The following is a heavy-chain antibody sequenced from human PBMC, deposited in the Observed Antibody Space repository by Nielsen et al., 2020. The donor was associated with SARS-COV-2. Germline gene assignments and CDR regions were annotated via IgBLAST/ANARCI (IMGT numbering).Heavy chain of an antibody. CDR3: AKDMGPVIWYFDL. J-gene: IGHJ2*01. V-gene: IGHV3-9*01. D-gene: IGHD3-10*01. CDR1: GFTFDDYA. Sequence: GGSLRLSCAASGFTFDDYAMHWVRQAPGKGLEWVSGISWNSGSIGYADSVKGRFTISRDNAKSSLYLQMNSLRAEDTALYYCAKDMGPVIWYFDLWGRGTLVTVSS. CDR2: ISWNSGSI.